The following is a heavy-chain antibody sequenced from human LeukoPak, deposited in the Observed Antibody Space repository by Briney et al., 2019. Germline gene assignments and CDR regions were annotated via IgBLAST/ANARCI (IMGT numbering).Heavy chain of an antibody. CDR2: IKQDGSEK. D-gene: IGHD6-19*01. J-gene: IGHJ4*02. CDR1: GFTFSSYW. Sequence: GGSLRLSCAASGFTFSSYWMSWVRQAPGKGLEWVANIKQDGSEKYYADSVKGRFTISRDNSKNTLYLQMNSLRAEDTAVYYCARELAVAGTGFDYWGQGTLVTVSS. V-gene: IGHV3-7*01. CDR3: ARELAVAGTGFDY.